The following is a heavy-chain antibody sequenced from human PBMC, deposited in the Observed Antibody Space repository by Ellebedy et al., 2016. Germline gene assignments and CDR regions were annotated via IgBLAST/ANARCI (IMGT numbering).Heavy chain of an antibody. CDR3: ARCVVKEQLVYYYYGMDV. Sequence: GGSLRLXXATSGFIFSNFFMSWVRQAPGKGLDWVSTISPGADDTDYADSVKGRFTISRDDSRNILYLQMNSLRAEDTAVYYCARCVVKEQLVYYYYGMDVWGQGTTVTVSS. V-gene: IGHV3-23*01. CDR1: GFIFSNFF. J-gene: IGHJ6*02. CDR2: ISPGADDT. D-gene: IGHD6-6*01.